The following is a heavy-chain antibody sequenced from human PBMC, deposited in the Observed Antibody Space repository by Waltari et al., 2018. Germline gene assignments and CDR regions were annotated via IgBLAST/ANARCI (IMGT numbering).Heavy chain of an antibody. D-gene: IGHD3-16*01. CDR1: GGSFSGYY. V-gene: IGHV4-34*01. CDR2: INHSGST. Sequence: QVQLQQWGAGLLKPSETLSLTCAVYGGSFSGYYWSWIRQPPGKGLEWIGEINHSGSTNYNPSLKSRVTISVDTSKNQFSLKLSSVTAADTAVYYCARGGGGYYYYMDVWGKGTTVTVSS. CDR3: ARGGGGYYYYMDV. J-gene: IGHJ6*03.